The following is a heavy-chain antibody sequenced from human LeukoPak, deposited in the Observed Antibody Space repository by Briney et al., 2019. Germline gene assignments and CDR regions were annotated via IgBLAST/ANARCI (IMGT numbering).Heavy chain of an antibody. CDR2: IYWDADK. Sequence: SGPTLVKPTQTLKLTCTFSGFSLSTTGVGVGWIRQPPGKALEWLALIYWDADKRYNSSLKRRLTIIKDTSKNQVVLTLTDLDPLDTATYYCAYTSTVVTPFDSWGQGILVTVPS. CDR1: GFSLSTTGVG. CDR3: AYTSTVVTPFDS. D-gene: IGHD4-23*01. J-gene: IGHJ4*02. V-gene: IGHV2-5*02.